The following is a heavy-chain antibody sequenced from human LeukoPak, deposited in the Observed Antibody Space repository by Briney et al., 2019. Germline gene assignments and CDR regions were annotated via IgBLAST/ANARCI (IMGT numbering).Heavy chain of an antibody. D-gene: IGHD6-13*01. V-gene: IGHV4-59*01. CDR1: GGSTSSNY. CDR3: ASGSAVAAAGDY. Sequence: NPSETLSLTCTVSGGSTSSNYWNWIRQPPGKGLEWIGYIYYSGSTNYNPSLKSRVTISVDTSKNQFSLRLSSVTAADTAVYYCASGSAVAAAGDYWGQGTLVTVSS. CDR2: IYYSGST. J-gene: IGHJ4*02.